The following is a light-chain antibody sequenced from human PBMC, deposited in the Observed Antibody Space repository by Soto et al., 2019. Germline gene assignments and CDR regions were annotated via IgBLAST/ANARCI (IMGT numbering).Light chain of an antibody. CDR2: DAS. J-gene: IGKJ5*01. CDR1: QSVSSY. Sequence: EIVLTQSPATLSLSPGEIATLSCRASQSVSSYLAWYQQKPGQAPRLLIYDASNRATGIPARFSGSGSGTDFTLTISSLEPEDFAVYYCQQRGNWPAITFGQGKRLEIK. CDR3: QQRGNWPAIT. V-gene: IGKV3-11*01.